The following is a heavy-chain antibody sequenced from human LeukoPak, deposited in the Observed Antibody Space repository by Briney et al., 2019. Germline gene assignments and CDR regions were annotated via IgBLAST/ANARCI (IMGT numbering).Heavy chain of an antibody. CDR2: INHTGST. J-gene: IGHJ4*02. Sequence: PSETLSLTCAVYGGSFSGYYWSWIRQPPGKGLEWIGEINHTGSTNYNPSLKSRVTISIDTPKNQFSLKLSSVTAADTAVYYCARAAAGNDFWSGYAYYFDYWGQGTLVTVSS. CDR3: ARAAAGNDFWSGYAYYFDY. V-gene: IGHV4-34*01. CDR1: GGSFSGYY. D-gene: IGHD3-3*01.